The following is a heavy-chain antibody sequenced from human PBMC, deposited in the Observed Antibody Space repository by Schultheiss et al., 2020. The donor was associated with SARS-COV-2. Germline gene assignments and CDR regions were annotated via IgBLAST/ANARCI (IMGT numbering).Heavy chain of an antibody. V-gene: IGHV3-9*01. CDR3: AKATSGYPNAGVFDY. CDR1: GFTVSSNE. J-gene: IGHJ4*02. Sequence: GGSLRLSCAASGFTVSSNEMSWVRQAPGKGLEWVSGISWNSGSIGYADSVMGRFTISRDNAKNSLYLQMNSLRAEDTALYYCAKATSGYPNAGVFDYWGQGTLVTVSS. CDR2: ISWNSGSI. D-gene: IGHD5-12*01.